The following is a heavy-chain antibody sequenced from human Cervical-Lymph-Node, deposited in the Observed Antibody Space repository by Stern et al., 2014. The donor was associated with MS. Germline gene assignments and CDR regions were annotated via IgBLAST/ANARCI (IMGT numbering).Heavy chain of an antibody. CDR1: GYTFTAFR. Sequence: VQLVESGAELKKPGASVKVSCEASGYTFTAFRMHWVRQAPGQGLEWMGWINPRSGDTNFAQQFRDRVAMTKDTSLNTVYMELSRLTSDDSAVYYCAREYARSSVTEYFDYWGQGSLVAVSS. V-gene: IGHV1-2*02. CDR2: INPRSGDT. J-gene: IGHJ4*02. CDR3: AREYARSSVTEYFDY. D-gene: IGHD6-6*01.